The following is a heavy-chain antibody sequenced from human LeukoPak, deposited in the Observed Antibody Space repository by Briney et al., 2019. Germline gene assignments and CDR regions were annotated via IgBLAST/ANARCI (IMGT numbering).Heavy chain of an antibody. D-gene: IGHD6-13*01. CDR3: ARGGRSWYGGAFDI. CDR2: IYYSGST. V-gene: IGHV4-59*01. J-gene: IGHJ3*02. CDR1: GGPISSYY. Sequence: SETLSLTCTVSGGPISSYYWSWIRQPPGKGLEWIGYIYYSGSTNYNPSLKSRVTISVETSKNQFSLKLSSVTAADTAVYYCARGGRSWYGGAFDIWGQGTMVTVSS.